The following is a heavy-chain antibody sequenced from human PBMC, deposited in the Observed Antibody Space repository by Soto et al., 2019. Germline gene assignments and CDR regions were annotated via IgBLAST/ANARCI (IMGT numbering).Heavy chain of an antibody. CDR1: YGSIRGGDYY. CDR2: IYYSGST. CDR3: ARDPVRAVAGYFFGY. V-gene: IGHV4-30-4*01. Sequence: SETLSLTCSVSYGSIRGGDYYWSWIRQLPGKGLEWIEYIYYSGSTYYNPSLKSRVTISVDRSKNQFSLQLSSVAAADTAVYYCARDPVRAVAGYFFGYWGQGTLVTVSS. J-gene: IGHJ4*02. D-gene: IGHD6-19*01.